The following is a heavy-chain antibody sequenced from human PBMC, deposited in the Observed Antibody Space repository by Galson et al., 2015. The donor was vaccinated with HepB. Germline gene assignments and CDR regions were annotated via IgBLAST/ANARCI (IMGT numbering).Heavy chain of an antibody. V-gene: IGHV1-46*01. CDR1: GYIFSRWF. D-gene: IGHD5-24*01. Sequence: SVKVSCKASGYIFSRWFLHWVQQAPGQGLEWVGMINPSTGNTNYAQKFQGRITMARDTSSSTVNMELSSLRSEDAAVYYCARSYGYTDAFDFWGQGAVVTVSS. CDR2: INPSTGNT. J-gene: IGHJ3*01. CDR3: ARSYGYTDAFDF.